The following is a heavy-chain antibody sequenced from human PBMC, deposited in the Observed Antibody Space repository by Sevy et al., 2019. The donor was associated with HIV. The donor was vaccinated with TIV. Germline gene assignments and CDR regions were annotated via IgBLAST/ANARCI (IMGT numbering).Heavy chain of an antibody. CDR2: ISSSGSTI. Sequence: GGSLRLSCAASEFTFSDYYMSWIRQAPGKGLEWVSYISSSGSTIYYADSVKGRFTISRDNAKNSLYLGMNSLRAEDTAVYYCARVNYYDSTGSVDYWGQGTLVTVSS. CDR1: EFTFSDYY. J-gene: IGHJ4*02. V-gene: IGHV3-11*01. D-gene: IGHD3-22*01. CDR3: ARVNYYDSTGSVDY.